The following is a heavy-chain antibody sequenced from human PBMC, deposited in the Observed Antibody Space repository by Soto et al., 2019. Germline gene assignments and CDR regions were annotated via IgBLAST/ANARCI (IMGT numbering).Heavy chain of an antibody. J-gene: IGHJ6*02. D-gene: IGHD3-10*01. CDR2: IYPGDSDT. CDR1: GYSFTSYW. Sequence: GESLKISCKGSGYSFTSYWIGWVRQMPGKGLEWMGIIYPGDSDTRYSPSFQGQVTISADKSISTAYLQWSSLRAGDTALYYCAKFREYYQGSGSRTYYFYGMGVWGQGTTVTVSS. CDR3: AKFREYYQGSGSRTYYFYGMGV. V-gene: IGHV5-51*01.